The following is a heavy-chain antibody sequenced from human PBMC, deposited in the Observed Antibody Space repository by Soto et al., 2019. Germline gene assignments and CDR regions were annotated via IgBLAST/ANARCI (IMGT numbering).Heavy chain of an antibody. J-gene: IGHJ5*02. V-gene: IGHV4-34*01. Sequence: SETLSLTCAVYGGSLSGYYWSWIRQPPGKGLERIGEINHSGSTNYNPSLKSRVTISVDTSKNQFSLKLSSVTAADTAVYYCARVRLAFIAAAGVGWFDPWGQGTLVTFSS. D-gene: IGHD6-13*01. CDR1: GGSLSGYY. CDR3: ARVRLAFIAAAGVGWFDP. CDR2: INHSGST.